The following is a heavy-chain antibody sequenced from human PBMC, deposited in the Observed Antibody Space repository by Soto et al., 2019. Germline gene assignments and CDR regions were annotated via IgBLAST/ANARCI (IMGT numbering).Heavy chain of an antibody. D-gene: IGHD6-19*01. CDR2: INAGNGNT. Sequence: ASVKVSCKASGYTFTSYAMHWVRQAPGQRLEWMGWINAGNGNTKYSQKFQGRVTITRDTSASTAYMELSSLRSDDTAVYYCARDPGLGAVCFDYWGQGTLVTVSS. CDR1: GYTFTSYA. CDR3: ARDPGLGAVCFDY. V-gene: IGHV1-3*01. J-gene: IGHJ4*02.